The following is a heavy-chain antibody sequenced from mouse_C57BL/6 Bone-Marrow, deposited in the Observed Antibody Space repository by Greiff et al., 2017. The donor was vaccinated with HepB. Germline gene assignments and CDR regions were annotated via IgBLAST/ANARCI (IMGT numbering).Heavy chain of an antibody. D-gene: IGHD1-1*01. J-gene: IGHJ4*01. CDR3: ARQEKESVSGSSYERGAMDY. CDR1: GFVFSRYD. Sequence: EVKLVESGGGLVNPGGSLKLSCAASGFVFSRYDMSWVRQTPEKRLEWVAYITSGGDTTYHLDTVKGRFTISRDNAKNTLYLQMSRLQSEDTAMYYCARQEKESVSGSSYERGAMDYWGQGTSVTVSS. CDR2: ITSGGDTT. V-gene: IGHV5-12-1*01.